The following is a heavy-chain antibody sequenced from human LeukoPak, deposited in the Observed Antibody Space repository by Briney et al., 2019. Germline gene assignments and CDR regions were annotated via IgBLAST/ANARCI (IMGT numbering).Heavy chain of an antibody. CDR2: IYSGGST. D-gene: IGHD3-22*01. CDR1: GFTFSNAC. Sequence: GGSLRLSCAASGFTFSNACMSWVRQAPGKGLEWVSVIYSGGSTYYADSVEGRFTISRDNSKNTLYLQMNSLRAEDTAVYYCASRFPYYYDSSGGFHYYYYYMDVWGKGTTVTISS. CDR3: ASRFPYYYDSSGGFHYYYYYMDV. V-gene: IGHV3-53*01. J-gene: IGHJ6*03.